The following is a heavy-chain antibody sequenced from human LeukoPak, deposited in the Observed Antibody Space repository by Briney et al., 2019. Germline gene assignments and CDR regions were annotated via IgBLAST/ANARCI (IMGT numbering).Heavy chain of an antibody. V-gene: IGHV4-59*01. Sequence: SETLSLTCTVSVGSISSYYCSWVRHPPGKGLEWIGYIYYSGSTNYNPSLKSRVTISVDTSKNQFSLKLSSVTAADTAVYYCARDSCSGGSCYPNWFDPWGQGTLVTVSS. CDR3: ARDSCSGGSCYPNWFDP. J-gene: IGHJ5*02. CDR1: VGSISSYY. CDR2: IYYSGST. D-gene: IGHD2-15*01.